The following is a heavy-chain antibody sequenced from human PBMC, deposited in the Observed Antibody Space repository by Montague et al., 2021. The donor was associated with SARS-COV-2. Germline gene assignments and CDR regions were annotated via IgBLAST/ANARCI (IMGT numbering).Heavy chain of an antibody. CDR3: GRLLVNTAAVIHYYYGVDV. CDR2: IRDTSYGGAA. V-gene: IGHV3-49*04. Sequence: SLRLSCAASGFTFGGDATTWVRQAPGKGLEWLGFIRDTSYGGAAAYAASVRGRFTFSRDNSKSIAYLQMDSLKTEDTAVYYCGRLLVNTAAVIHYYYGVDVWGRGTTVIVSS. J-gene: IGHJ6*02. CDR1: GFTFGGDA. D-gene: IGHD5-18*01.